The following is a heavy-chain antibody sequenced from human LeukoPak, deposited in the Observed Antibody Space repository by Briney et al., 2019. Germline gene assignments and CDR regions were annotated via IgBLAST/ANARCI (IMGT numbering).Heavy chain of an antibody. CDR2: INHSGST. V-gene: IGHV4-34*01. Sequence: SETLSLTCAVYGGSFSGYYWNWIRQPPGKGLEWIGEINHSGSTNYNPSLKSRVTISVDTSKNQFSLKLSSVTAADTAVYYCARKAPYYYYYGMDVWGQGTTVTVSS. CDR3: ARKAPYYYYYGMDV. CDR1: GGSFSGYY. J-gene: IGHJ6*02.